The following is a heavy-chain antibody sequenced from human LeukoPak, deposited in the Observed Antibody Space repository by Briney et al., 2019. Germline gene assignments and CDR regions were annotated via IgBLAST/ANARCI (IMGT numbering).Heavy chain of an antibody. D-gene: IGHD3-22*01. CDR1: GFTFSNAW. V-gene: IGHV3-15*01. Sequence: PGGSLRRSCAASGFTFSNAWMSWVRQAPGKGLEWVGRIKSKGDGGTTDYAAPVKGRFTISRDDSKNTLSLQMNSLKTEDTAVYYCTTGGVYYDTSGLRGLFDYWGQGTLVTVSS. J-gene: IGHJ4*02. CDR2: IKSKGDGGTT. CDR3: TTGGVYYDTSGLRGLFDY.